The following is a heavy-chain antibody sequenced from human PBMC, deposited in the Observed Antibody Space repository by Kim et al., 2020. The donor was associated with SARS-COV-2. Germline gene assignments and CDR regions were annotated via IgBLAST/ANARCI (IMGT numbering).Heavy chain of an antibody. CDR3: ARSGYSYGYWVEY. D-gene: IGHD5-18*01. Sequence: GDSVKGRFTISRDNAENSRYLEVNSLRAEDTAVYYCARSGYSYGYWVEYWGQGTLVTVSA. J-gene: IGHJ4*02. V-gene: IGHV3-7*04.